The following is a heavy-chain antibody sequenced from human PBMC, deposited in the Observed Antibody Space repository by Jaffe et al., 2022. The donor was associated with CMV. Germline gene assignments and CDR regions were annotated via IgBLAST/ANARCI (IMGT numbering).Heavy chain of an antibody. J-gene: IGHJ3*02. Sequence: QVQLQESGPGLVKPSETLSLTCAVSGDSISSNFWWSWVRQPPGKGLEWIGEISHSGSTNYNPSLKSRVTISIDKSKNQFSLKLDSVTAADTAVYYCARLNTLYGTNAFDIWGQGTMVTVSS. CDR1: GDSISSNFW. V-gene: IGHV4-4*02. CDR3: ARLNTLYGTNAFDI. CDR2: ISHSGST. D-gene: IGHD4-17*01.